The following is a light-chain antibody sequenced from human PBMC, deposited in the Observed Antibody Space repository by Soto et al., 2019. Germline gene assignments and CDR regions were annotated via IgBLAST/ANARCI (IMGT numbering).Light chain of an antibody. CDR3: QQYDNSPLT. J-gene: IGKJ4*01. Sequence: DIVLTQSPGTLSLSPGERATLSCRASQSVSSIYLAWYQQKPGQAPRLLIYGASNRATGIPDRFSGGGSGTGFTLTISRLEPEDFAVYYCQQYDNSPLTFGGGTKVDNK. CDR2: GAS. V-gene: IGKV3-20*01. CDR1: QSVSSIY.